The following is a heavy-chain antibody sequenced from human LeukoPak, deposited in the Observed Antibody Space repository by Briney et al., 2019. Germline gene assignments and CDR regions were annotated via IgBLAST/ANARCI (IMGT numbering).Heavy chain of an antibody. V-gene: IGHV3-7*01. CDR3: ARQWIQLWRGHWFDP. D-gene: IGHD5-18*01. Sequence: PGGSLRLSCAASGFTFTNDFMTWVRQAPGKGLKWVANIKQDGSEKYYVDSVKGRFTISRDNAKNSLYLQMNSLRAEDTAVYYCARQWIQLWRGHWFDPWGQGTLVTVSS. J-gene: IGHJ5*02. CDR2: IKQDGSEK. CDR1: GFTFTNDF.